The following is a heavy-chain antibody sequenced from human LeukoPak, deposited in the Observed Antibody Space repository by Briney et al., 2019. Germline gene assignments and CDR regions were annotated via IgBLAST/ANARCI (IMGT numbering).Heavy chain of an antibody. J-gene: IGHJ4*02. V-gene: IGHV4-59*01. CDR3: ARMYSGTSYYFDY. D-gene: IGHD1-26*01. CDR2: FSYSGST. Sequence: PSETLSLICTVSGGSISSYYWIWIRQPPAKGLEWMGFFSYSGSTKYNPSLKSRVTMSVDTSKNQFSLKLNSVTAADTAVYYCARMYSGTSYYFDYWGQGTLVTVSS. CDR1: GGSISSYY.